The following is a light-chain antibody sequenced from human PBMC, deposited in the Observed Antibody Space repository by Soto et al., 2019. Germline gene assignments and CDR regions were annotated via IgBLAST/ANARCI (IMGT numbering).Light chain of an antibody. V-gene: IGKV1-5*03. J-gene: IGKJ1*01. CDR2: KAS. CDR3: HQYHTSPWT. Sequence: DIQMTHSPSTLSASIGDRVIISYWASSSFCSCLAWYQQKPGKAPNVLIYKASTLARGVPERFSGSGSGTEFTLTISNLQPDDAATYYCHQYHTSPWTLGQGTKVEIK. CDR1: SSFCSC.